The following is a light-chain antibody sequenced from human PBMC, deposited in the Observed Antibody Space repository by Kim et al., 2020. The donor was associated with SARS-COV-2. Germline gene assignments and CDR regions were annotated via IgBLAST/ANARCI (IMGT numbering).Light chain of an antibody. CDR2: GAS. CDR1: QSVSSSY. CDR3: QQYGSSPQWT. V-gene: IGKV3-20*01. J-gene: IGKJ1*01. Sequence: PGERATPSCRASQSVSSSYLAWYQQRPGQAPRLLIYGASSRATGIPDRFSGSGSGTDFTLTISRLEPEDFAVYYCQQYGSSPQWTFGQGTKVEIK.